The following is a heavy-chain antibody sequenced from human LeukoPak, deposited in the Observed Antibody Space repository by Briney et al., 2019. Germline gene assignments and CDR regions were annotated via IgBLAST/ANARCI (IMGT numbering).Heavy chain of an antibody. CDR3: ARGSGAFDD. CDR1: GGSINNYY. J-gene: IGHJ4*02. V-gene: IGHV4-59*01. CDR2: VYYTGST. Sequence: SETLSLTCTVSGGSINNYYWSWIRQPPGKAVEWIGYVYYTGSTNYNPSLKSRVTISVDTSKNQFSLKLNSVTAADTAVYNCARGSGAFDDWGQGTLVTVSS.